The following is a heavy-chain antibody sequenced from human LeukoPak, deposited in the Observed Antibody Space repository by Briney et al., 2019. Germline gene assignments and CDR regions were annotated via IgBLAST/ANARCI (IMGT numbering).Heavy chain of an antibody. CDR2: ISESGGTT. Sequence: PGGSLRLSCAASGFTFSSYAMNWVRQAPGKGLEWVSSISESGGTTDYADSVKGRFTISRDNSKNTLYLQMNSLRAEDTAVYYCAKDTGSGYYDFWSGYYGGSFFDYWGQGTLVTVSS. J-gene: IGHJ4*02. CDR1: GFTFSSYA. D-gene: IGHD3-3*01. V-gene: IGHV3-23*01. CDR3: AKDTGSGYYDFWSGYYGGSFFDY.